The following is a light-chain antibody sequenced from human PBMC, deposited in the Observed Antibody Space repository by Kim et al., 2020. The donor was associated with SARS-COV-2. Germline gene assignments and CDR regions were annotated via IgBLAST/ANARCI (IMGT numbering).Light chain of an antibody. CDR3: QVWDGTTYV. V-gene: IGLV3-9*01. J-gene: IGLJ1*01. CDR2: RDN. CDR1: GSKN. Sequence: GSKNVHWYQQKPGQAPVVVIYRDNDWPSGIPERFSGSNSGNTATLTISRAQAGDEADYYCQVWDGTTYVFGTGTKVTVL.